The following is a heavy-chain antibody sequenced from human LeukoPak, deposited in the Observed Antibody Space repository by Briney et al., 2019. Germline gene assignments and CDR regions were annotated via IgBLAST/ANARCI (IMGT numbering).Heavy chain of an antibody. Sequence: GRSLRLSCAASGFTFSSYGMHWVRQAPGKGLEWVAVISYDGSNKYYADSVKGRFTISRDNSKNTLYLQMNSLRAEDTAVYYCAKDQKPLMARGVLFDYWGQGTLVTVSS. CDR1: GFTFSSYG. CDR2: ISYDGSNK. J-gene: IGHJ4*02. D-gene: IGHD3-10*01. CDR3: AKDQKPLMARGVLFDY. V-gene: IGHV3-30*18.